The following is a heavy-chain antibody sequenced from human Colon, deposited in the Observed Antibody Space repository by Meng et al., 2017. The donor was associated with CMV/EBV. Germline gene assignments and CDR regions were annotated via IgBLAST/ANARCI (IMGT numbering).Heavy chain of an antibody. CDR2: IYWDDDN. J-gene: IGHJ4*02. Sequence: QLTLKESGPQLVNPTQSLTLTFTFSGFSLRTPEVGLHWRPPPPGKALEWLALIYWDDDNQFRPSLKNRITITKDTSKNQVVLTMTNMDPVDTATYYCAHGRGWLTDYWGQGTLVTVSS. CDR3: AHGRGWLTDY. CDR1: GFSLRTPEVG. D-gene: IGHD6-19*01. V-gene: IGHV2-5*02.